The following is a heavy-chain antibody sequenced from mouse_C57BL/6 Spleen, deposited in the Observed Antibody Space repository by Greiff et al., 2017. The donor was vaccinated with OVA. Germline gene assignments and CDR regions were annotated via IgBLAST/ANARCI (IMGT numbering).Heavy chain of an antibody. D-gene: IGHD2-4*01. CDR3: ARSFYYDYDEDYFDY. V-gene: IGHV1-81*01. CDR1: GYTFTSYG. CDR2: IYPRSGNT. Sequence: LQESGAELARPGASVKLSCKASGYTFTSYGISWVKQRTGQGLEWIGEIYPRSGNTYYNEKFKGKATLTADKSSSTAYMELRSLTSEDSAVYFCARSFYYDYDEDYFDYWGQGTTLTVSS. J-gene: IGHJ2*01.